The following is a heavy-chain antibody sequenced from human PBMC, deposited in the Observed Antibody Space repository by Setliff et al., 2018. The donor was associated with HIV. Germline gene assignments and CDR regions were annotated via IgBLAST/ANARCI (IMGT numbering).Heavy chain of an antibody. Sequence: SETLSLTCTVSSGYMSGHFWTWIRQTPGEGLEWIGNIYLGETTNYNPSLKSRATVSLDTSKRQFSLHLTSVTAADTAIYYCARDPSQYLDFLFDPQPFNVWGHGTMVTVSS. CDR2: IYLGETT. V-gene: IGHV4-59*11. CDR1: SGYMSGHF. D-gene: IGHD3-9*01. J-gene: IGHJ3*01. CDR3: ARDPSQYLDFLFDPQPFNV.